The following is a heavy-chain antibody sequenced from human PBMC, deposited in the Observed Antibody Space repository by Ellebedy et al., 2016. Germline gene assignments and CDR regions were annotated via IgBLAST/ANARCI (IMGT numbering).Heavy chain of an antibody. J-gene: IGHJ4*02. CDR2: ISAYNGNT. V-gene: IGHV1-18*01. D-gene: IGHD6-13*01. Sequence: ASVKVSXKASSYTFTSYGISWVRQAPGQGLEWMGWISAYNGNTKYSQKFQGRVTVTRDTSASTAYMELSSLTSEDTAVYYCAKWASSSWSGVDYWGQGTLVTVSS. CDR1: SYTFTSYG. CDR3: AKWASSSWSGVDY.